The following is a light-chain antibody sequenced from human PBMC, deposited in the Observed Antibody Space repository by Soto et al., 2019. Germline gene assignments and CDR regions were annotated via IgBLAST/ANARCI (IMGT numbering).Light chain of an antibody. CDR1: QGISTY. Sequence: DIQMTQSPSSLSESAGDRVTITCRASQGISTYLNWYQQKPGKAPNLLIYHASKLAKGVTSRFSGSGSGTDFSFIITSLQREDLATYYCQQYYGLLPLTFGQGTRLEIK. V-gene: IGKV1-33*01. CDR2: HAS. CDR3: QQYYGLLPLT. J-gene: IGKJ5*01.